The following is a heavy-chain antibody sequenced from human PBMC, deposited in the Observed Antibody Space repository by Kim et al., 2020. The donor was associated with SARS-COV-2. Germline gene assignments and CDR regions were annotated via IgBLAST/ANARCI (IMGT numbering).Heavy chain of an antibody. J-gene: IGHJ6*02. Sequence: GGSLRLSCAASGFTFSSYSMNWVRQAPGKGLEWVSSISSSSSYIYYADSVKGRFTISRDNAKNSLYLQMNSLRAEDTAVYYCARDLTLTYYDFWSGYGMDAWGQGTTVTVSS. CDR1: GFTFSSYS. CDR2: ISSSSSYI. CDR3: ARDLTLTYYDFWSGYGMDA. V-gene: IGHV3-21*01. D-gene: IGHD3-3*01.